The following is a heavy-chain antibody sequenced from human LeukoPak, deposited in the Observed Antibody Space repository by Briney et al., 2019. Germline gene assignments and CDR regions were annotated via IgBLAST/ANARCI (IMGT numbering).Heavy chain of an antibody. Sequence: ASVKVSCKASGYTLTSYYMHWVRQAPGQGLEWMGIINPSGGSTSYAQKFQGRVTMTRDTSTSTVYMELSSLRSEDTAVCYCARHYGYNYFDYWGQGTLVTVSS. CDR3: ARHYGYNYFDY. D-gene: IGHD5-18*01. V-gene: IGHV1-46*01. CDR2: INPSGGST. CDR1: GYTLTSYY. J-gene: IGHJ4*02.